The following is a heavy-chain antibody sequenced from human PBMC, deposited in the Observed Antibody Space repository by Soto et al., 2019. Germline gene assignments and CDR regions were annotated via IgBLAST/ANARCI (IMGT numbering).Heavy chain of an antibody. J-gene: IGHJ4*02. CDR1: GGSISSYY. Sequence: SETLSLTCTVSGGSISSYYWSWIRQPAGKGLEWIGRIYTSGSTNYNPSLKSRVTMSVDTSKNQFSLKLSSVTAADTAVYYCARLYYDSSGYFYYFDYWGQGTLVTVSS. D-gene: IGHD3-22*01. CDR2: IYTSGST. V-gene: IGHV4-4*07. CDR3: ARLYYDSSGYFYYFDY.